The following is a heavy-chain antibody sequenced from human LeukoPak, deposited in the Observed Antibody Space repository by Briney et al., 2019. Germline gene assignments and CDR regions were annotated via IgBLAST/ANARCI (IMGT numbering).Heavy chain of an antibody. Sequence: PGRSLRLSCAASGFTFDDYAMHWVRQAPGKGLEWVSGISWNSGSIGYADSVKGRFTISRDNAKNSLYLQMNSLRAEDTALYYCAKGSRFGELYFQHWGQGTLVTVSS. CDR3: AKGSRFGELYFQH. D-gene: IGHD3-10*01. CDR1: GFTFDDYA. J-gene: IGHJ1*01. CDR2: ISWNSGSI. V-gene: IGHV3-9*01.